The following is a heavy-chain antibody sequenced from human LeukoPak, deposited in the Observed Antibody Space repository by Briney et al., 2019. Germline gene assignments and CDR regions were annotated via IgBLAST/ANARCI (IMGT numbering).Heavy chain of an antibody. D-gene: IGHD6-13*01. V-gene: IGHV3-7*01. CDR2: IKEDGSEK. J-gene: IGHJ4*02. Sequence: GGSLRLSCAASGFTFSNYWMSWVRQAPGKGLEWVANIKEDGSEKYYVDSVKGRFTISRDNARNSLYLQMNSMRAEDTAVYYCASGRQLGYWGQGTLVTVSS. CDR1: GFTFSNYW. CDR3: ASGRQLGY.